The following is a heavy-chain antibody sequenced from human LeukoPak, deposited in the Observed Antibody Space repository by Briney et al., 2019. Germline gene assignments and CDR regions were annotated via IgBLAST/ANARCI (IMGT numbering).Heavy chain of an antibody. J-gene: IGHJ4*02. CDR1: GFTFSSYA. Sequence: GRSLRLSCAASGFTFSSYAMHWVRQAPGKGLEWVAVISYDGSNKYYADSVKGRFTISRDNSKNTLYLQMNSLRAEDTAVYYCAKDSTYYYGSGSYERPDYWGQGTLVTVSS. CDR3: AKDSTYYYGSGSYERPDY. CDR2: ISYDGSNK. D-gene: IGHD3-10*01. V-gene: IGHV3-30*04.